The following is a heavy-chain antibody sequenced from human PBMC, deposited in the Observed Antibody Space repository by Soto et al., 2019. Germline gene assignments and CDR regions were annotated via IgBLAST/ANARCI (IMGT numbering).Heavy chain of an antibody. V-gene: IGHV4-34*01. CDR3: ARGKSSGPLYYFDT. D-gene: IGHD6-19*01. J-gene: IGHJ4*02. CDR2: IKESGFA. CDR1: NGSFIDYF. Sequence: SETLSLTCGVYNGSFIDYFWNWIRQPPGKGLEWIGEIKESGFATYNPSLKRRVTMSVDTANNQFSLKVTSVTAADTAVYYCARGKSSGPLYYFDTWGQGTLVTVSS.